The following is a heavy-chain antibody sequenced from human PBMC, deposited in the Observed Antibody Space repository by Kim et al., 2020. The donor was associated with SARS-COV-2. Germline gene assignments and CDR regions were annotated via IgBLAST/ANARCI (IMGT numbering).Heavy chain of an antibody. Sequence: VDYVKGRFTISRDNAKTSLYLQMNSLRAEDTAVYYCARGLWFGEDYYFDYWGQGTLVTVSS. D-gene: IGHD3-10*01. J-gene: IGHJ4*02. V-gene: IGHV3-7*01. CDR3: ARGLWFGEDYYFDY.